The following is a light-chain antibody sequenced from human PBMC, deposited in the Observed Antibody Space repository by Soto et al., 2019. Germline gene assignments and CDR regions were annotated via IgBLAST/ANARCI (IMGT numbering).Light chain of an antibody. CDR3: CSYGGSRPYV. V-gene: IGLV2-14*01. Sequence: QSALTQPASLSGSPGQSITISCAGTSSDIGAYDYVSWFQQHPGKAPKLMISEVNNRPSGVSNRFSGSKSGNTAYLTISGLQVEDEAEYFCCSYGGSRPYVFGTGTKVTVL. CDR2: EVN. J-gene: IGLJ1*01. CDR1: SSDIGAYDY.